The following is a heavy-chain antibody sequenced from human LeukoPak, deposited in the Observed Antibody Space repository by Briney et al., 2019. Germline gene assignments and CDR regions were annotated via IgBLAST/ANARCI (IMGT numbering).Heavy chain of an antibody. CDR3: ARTARMVRGVSNFDY. CDR2: IYYSGST. CDR1: GGSISSYY. J-gene: IGHJ4*02. V-gene: IGHV4-59*01. D-gene: IGHD3-10*01. Sequence: PSETLSLTCTVSGGSISSYYWSWIRQPPGKGLEWIGYIYYSGSTNYNPSLKSRVTISVDTSKNQFSLKLSSVTAADTAVYYCARTARMVRGVSNFDYWGQGTLVTVSS.